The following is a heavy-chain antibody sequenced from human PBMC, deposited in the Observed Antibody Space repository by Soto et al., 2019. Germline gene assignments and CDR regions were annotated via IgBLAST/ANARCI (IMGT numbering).Heavy chain of an antibody. CDR2: ISGSGSTI. Sequence: GGSLRLSCAASGFTFSSYAVSWVRQAPGKGPEWISSISGSGSTIYYADSVKGRFTISRDNSKNALYLQMSSLRAEDTAVYYCAKVFYYYDSSGYYYFDYWGQGTLVTVSS. D-gene: IGHD3-22*01. J-gene: IGHJ4*02. V-gene: IGHV3-23*01. CDR1: GFTFSSYA. CDR3: AKVFYYYDSSGYYYFDY.